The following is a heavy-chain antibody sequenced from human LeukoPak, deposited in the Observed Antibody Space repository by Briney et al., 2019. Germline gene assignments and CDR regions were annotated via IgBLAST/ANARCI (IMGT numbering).Heavy chain of an antibody. CDR1: GGSISSYY. D-gene: IGHD3-22*01. CDR3: ARFTYCYDSSGSSGMDV. Sequence: SSETLSLTCTVSGGSISSYYWSWIRQPPGKGLEWIGYIYYSGSTNYNPSLKSRVTISVDTSKNQFSLKLSSVTAADTAVYYCARFTYCYDSSGSSGMDVWGQGTTVTVSS. CDR2: IYYSGST. V-gene: IGHV4-59*01. J-gene: IGHJ6*02.